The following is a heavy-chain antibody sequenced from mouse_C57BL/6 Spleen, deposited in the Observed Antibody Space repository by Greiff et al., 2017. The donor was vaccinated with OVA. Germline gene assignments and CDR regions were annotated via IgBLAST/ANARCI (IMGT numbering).Heavy chain of an antibody. CDR1: GYTFTDYE. D-gene: IGHD2-4*01. CDR2: IDPETGGT. CDR3: TRRRLRQGGHFDY. J-gene: IGHJ2*01. Sequence: VQLQQSGAELVRPGASVTLSCKASGYTFTDYEMHWVKQTPVHGLEWIGAIDPETGGTAYNQKFKGKAILTADKSSSTAYMELRSLTSEDSAVYYCTRRRLRQGGHFDYWGQGTTLTVSS. V-gene: IGHV1-15*01.